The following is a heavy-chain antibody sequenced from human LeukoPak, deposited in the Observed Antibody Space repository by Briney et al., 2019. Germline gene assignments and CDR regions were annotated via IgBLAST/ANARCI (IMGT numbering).Heavy chain of an antibody. Sequence: PGRSLRLSRAASGFTFRVYFVRWIPQAPGKGLEGVAYTTYDGNTIYYADSMKGRFPISRDNAKNTLYLQMNTQRAEHTAVYYCARATYNSSAVDAFDIWGQGTMVTVSP. J-gene: IGHJ3*02. CDR1: GFTFRVYF. CDR2: TTYDGNTI. D-gene: IGHD3-22*01. CDR3: ARATYNSSAVDAFDI. V-gene: IGHV3-11*01.